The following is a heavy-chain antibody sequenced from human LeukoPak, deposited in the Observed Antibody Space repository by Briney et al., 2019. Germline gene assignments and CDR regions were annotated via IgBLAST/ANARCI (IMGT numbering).Heavy chain of an antibody. J-gene: IGHJ5*01. CDR2: VYYSGST. CDR1: GDSITSGAFY. CDR3: ARRDYAAWFDS. V-gene: IGHV4-39*01. D-gene: IGHD4/OR15-4a*01. Sequence: KPSETVSHTCNVSGDSITSGAFYWAWIRQSPGKGLEWIGNVYYSGSTQYNPSLRGRVSISMDKTKNQFSLNLNSVSVTDTAIYYCARRDYAAWFDSWGQGTLVTVSS.